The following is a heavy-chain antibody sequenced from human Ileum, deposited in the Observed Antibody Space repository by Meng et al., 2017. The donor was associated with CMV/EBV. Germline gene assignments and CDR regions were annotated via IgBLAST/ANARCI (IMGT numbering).Heavy chain of an antibody. J-gene: IGHJ4*02. Sequence: QVQLQESGPGLVKPSESWSLTCTVSGGSISGYYWSWFRQPATKGLEWIGRVYSSGSTDYNPSLQSRVTMSVDTSKNQFSLKLSSVTAADTAVYYCARGSSSWAFDYWGQGTLVTVSS. CDR3: ARGSSSWAFDY. CDR2: VYSSGST. V-gene: IGHV4-4*07. D-gene: IGHD2-2*01. CDR1: GGSISGYY.